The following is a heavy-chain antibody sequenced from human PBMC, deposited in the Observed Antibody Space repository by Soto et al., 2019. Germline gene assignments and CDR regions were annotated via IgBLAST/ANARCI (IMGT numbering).Heavy chain of an antibody. Sequence: PGGSLRLSCAASGFTFSYYGMHWVRQAPGKGLEWVAVRSGDGSNKYYADSVKGRFTISRDTSNNTLYLQMNSLRVEDTAVYYCAKEGISARALNYWGQGTLVTVSS. CDR2: RSGDGSNK. CDR3: AKEGISARALNY. D-gene: IGHD6-6*01. V-gene: IGHV3-30*18. J-gene: IGHJ4*02. CDR1: GFTFSYYG.